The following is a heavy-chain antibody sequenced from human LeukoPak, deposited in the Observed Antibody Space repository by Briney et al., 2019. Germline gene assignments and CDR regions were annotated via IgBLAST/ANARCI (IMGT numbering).Heavy chain of an antibody. D-gene: IGHD3-3*01. J-gene: IGHJ4*02. CDR3: ARESAWYFGY. CDR1: GFTFSSYA. Sequence: GGSLRLSCAASGFTFSSYAIHWVRQAPGKGLEWVALISYDGSYKYYADSVKGRFTISRDNSKNTLYLQMNSLRADDTAVYYCARESAWYFGYWGQGTLVTVSS. V-gene: IGHV3-30-3*01. CDR2: ISYDGSYK.